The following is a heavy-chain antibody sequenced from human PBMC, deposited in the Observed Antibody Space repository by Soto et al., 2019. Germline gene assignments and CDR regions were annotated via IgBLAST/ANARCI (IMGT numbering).Heavy chain of an antibody. J-gene: IGHJ6*02. Sequence: SETLSLTCTVSGASITQYYWNWIRQSPGKGLEWIVSISSSGSTNYNPSRTSRVTISVDTSKNQFSLKLSSVTAADTAVYYCARDMEWSRPPNDFWSGPNGMDVWGQGTTVTVSS. D-gene: IGHD3-3*01. CDR2: ISSSGST. CDR3: ARDMEWSRPPNDFWSGPNGMDV. CDR1: GASITQYY. V-gene: IGHV4-59*01.